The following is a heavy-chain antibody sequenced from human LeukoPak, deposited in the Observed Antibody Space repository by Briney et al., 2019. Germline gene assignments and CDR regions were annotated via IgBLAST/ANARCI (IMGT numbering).Heavy chain of an antibody. CDR3: ATETIGRHYDY. V-gene: IGHV3-21*01. Sequence: PGGSLRLSCATSGFTFSSCGFNWVRQAPGKGLEWVSSIGPTGTDRYYADSVRGRFTISRDNAKNSMYLQMDSLRDEDTAVYYCATETIGRHYDYWGQGTLLTVSS. CDR2: IGPTGTDR. D-gene: IGHD1-14*01. CDR1: GFTFSSCG. J-gene: IGHJ4*02.